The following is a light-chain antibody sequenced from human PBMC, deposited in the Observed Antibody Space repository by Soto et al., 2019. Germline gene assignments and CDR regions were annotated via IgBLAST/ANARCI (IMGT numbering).Light chain of an antibody. CDR3: SSYTTSSTRV. J-gene: IGLJ2*01. Sequence: QSVLTQPASVSGSPGQSITISCTGTSSDVGGYDFVSWYQHHPGKAPKLIIYDVSNRPSGVSDRFSGSKSGNTASLTISGLQAEDEGVYYCSSYTTSSTRVFGGGTKLTVL. V-gene: IGLV2-14*03. CDR1: SSDVGGYDF. CDR2: DVS.